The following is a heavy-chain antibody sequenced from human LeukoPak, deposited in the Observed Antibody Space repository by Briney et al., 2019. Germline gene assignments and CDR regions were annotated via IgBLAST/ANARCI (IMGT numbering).Heavy chain of an antibody. J-gene: IGHJ4*02. D-gene: IGHD6-13*01. CDR3: ARGRSIAAAGADYFDY. Sequence: PGGSLGLSCAASGFTFSSYWMSWVRQAPGKGLEWVANIKQDGSEKYYVDSVKGRFTISRHNAKNSLYLQMNSLRAEDTAVYYCARGRSIAAAGADYFDYWGQGTLVTVSS. CDR1: GFTFSSYW. V-gene: IGHV3-7*05. CDR2: IKQDGSEK.